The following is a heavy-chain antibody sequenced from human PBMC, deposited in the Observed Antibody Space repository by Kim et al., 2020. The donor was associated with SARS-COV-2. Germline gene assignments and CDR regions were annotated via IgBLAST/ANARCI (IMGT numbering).Heavy chain of an antibody. CDR1: GYSISSGYY. Sequence: SETLSLTCTVSGYSISSGYYWGWIQQPPGKGLEWIGSIYHSGSTYYNPSLKSRVTISVDTSKNQFSLKLSSVTAADTAVYYCARDLNGMDVWGQGTTVTVSS. CDR3: ARDLNGMDV. V-gene: IGHV4-38-2*02. CDR2: IYHSGST. J-gene: IGHJ6*02.